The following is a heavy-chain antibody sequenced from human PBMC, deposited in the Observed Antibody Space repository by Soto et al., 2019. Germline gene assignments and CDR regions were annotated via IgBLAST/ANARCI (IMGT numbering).Heavy chain of an antibody. D-gene: IGHD3-10*01. Sequence: QLLQSGGGLVQPGGSLTLSCAASGFTFGTTDMSWVRQAPGEGLEWVSTIDGSGGITYYADSVKGRFTISRDNPRNTVYLQMNSLRGDATALYYCVKNSGWFNTWGQGALVTVSS. V-gene: IGHV3-23*05. CDR1: GFTFGTTD. CDR3: VKNSGWFNT. CDR2: IDGSGGIT. J-gene: IGHJ5*02.